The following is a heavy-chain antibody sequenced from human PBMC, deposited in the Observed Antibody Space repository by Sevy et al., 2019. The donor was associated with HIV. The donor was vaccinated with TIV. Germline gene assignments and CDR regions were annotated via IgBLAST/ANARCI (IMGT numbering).Heavy chain of an antibody. CDR1: GYTFTNYA. Sequence: ASVKVSCKASGYTFTNYAMSWVRQAPGQGLEWMGWININTGNPTYAQGFTGRFVFSLDTSVSTAYLQISSLKAEDTAVYYCARDPTLLIAGGWFDPWAQGTLVTVSS. CDR2: ININTGNP. D-gene: IGHD2-15*01. V-gene: IGHV7-4-1*02. J-gene: IGHJ5*02. CDR3: ARDPTLLIAGGWFDP.